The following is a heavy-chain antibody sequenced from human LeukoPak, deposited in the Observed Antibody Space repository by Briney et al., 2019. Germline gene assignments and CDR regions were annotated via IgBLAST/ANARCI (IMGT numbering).Heavy chain of an antibody. J-gene: IGHJ4*02. D-gene: IGHD5-18*01. CDR3: ARDRIQLWSLDY. Sequence: GGSLRLSCAASGFTFSSYAMSWVRQAPGKGLEWVSAISGSGGSTYYADSVKGRFTISRDNSKNTLYLQMNSLRAEDTAVYYCARDRIQLWSLDYWGQGTLVTVSS. CDR2: ISGSGGST. V-gene: IGHV3-23*01. CDR1: GFTFSSYA.